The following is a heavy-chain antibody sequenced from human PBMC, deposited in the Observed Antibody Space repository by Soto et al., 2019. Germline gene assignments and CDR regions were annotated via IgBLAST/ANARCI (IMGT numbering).Heavy chain of an antibody. V-gene: IGHV3-30*18. CDR3: AKPQQIFGVVIPFLGGMDV. J-gene: IGHJ6*02. CDR2: ISYDGSNK. D-gene: IGHD3-3*01. CDR1: GFTFSSYG. Sequence: GGSLRLSCAASGFTFSSYGMHWVRQAPGKGLEWVAVISYDGSNKYYADSVKGRFTISRDNSKNTLYLQMNSLRAEDTAVYYCAKPQQIFGVVIPFLGGMDVWGQGTTVTVSS.